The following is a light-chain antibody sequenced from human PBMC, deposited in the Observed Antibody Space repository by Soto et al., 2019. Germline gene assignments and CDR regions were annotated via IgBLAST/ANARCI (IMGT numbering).Light chain of an antibody. Sequence: PGQKASITCSGDTLGDKYVCWYQQKPGQSPVLVIHEDNKRPSGIPERFSGSNSGNTATLTISGTQAMDEAAYYCQAWASGTPVVFGGGTKLTVL. J-gene: IGLJ2*01. CDR3: QAWASGTPVV. CDR1: TLGDKY. V-gene: IGLV3-1*01. CDR2: EDN.